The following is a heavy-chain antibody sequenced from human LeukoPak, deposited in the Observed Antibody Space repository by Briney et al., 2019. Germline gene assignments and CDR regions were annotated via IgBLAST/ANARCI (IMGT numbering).Heavy chain of an antibody. J-gene: IGHJ4*02. CDR3: ARARVDYYDSSYDY. CDR1: GGSISSGDYY. V-gene: IGHV4-30-4*08. D-gene: IGHD3-22*01. CDR2: IYYSGST. Sequence: SQTLSLTCTVSGGSISSGDYYWSWIRQPPGKGLEWIGYIYYSGSTYYNPSLKSRVTISVDTSKNQFSLKLSSVTAADTAVYYCARARVDYYDSSYDYWGQGTLVTVSS.